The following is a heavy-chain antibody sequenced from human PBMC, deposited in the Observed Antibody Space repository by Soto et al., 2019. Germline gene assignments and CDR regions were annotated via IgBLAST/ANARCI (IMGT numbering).Heavy chain of an antibody. CDR2: IYWDDDK. J-gene: IGHJ4*02. Sequence: QITLNEAGPTQVKPRQTLTLTCTFSGFSLTTSGVGVGWIRQSPGKAPEWLALIYWDDDKRYSPYLKSRLTITKDTSKNQLVLTMADLDPADTATYYCAHRVLRTVFGLVTTTAIYFDFWGQGTPVAVSS. CDR1: GFSLTTSGVG. V-gene: IGHV2-5*02. CDR3: AHRVLRTVFGLVTTTAIYFDF. D-gene: IGHD3-3*01.